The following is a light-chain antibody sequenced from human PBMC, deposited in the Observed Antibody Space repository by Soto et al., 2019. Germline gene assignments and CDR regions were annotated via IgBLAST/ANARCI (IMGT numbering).Light chain of an antibody. V-gene: IGKV3-15*01. J-gene: IGKJ5*01. CDR2: GAS. CDR3: QQYSDWPIT. CDR1: QSINSN. Sequence: EVLITQSPATLSVSPGDRATLSCRASQSINSNLAWYQQQPGQAPRLLIYGASTRATAVPDRFSGSGSGTDFTLTITSLQSDELAVYVCQQYSDWPITVGQGTRREIK.